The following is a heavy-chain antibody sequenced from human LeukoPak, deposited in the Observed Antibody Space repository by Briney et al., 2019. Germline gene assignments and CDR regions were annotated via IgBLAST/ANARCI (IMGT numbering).Heavy chain of an antibody. CDR2: ISGSGGST. CDR1: GFTFSSYA. Sequence: GGSLRLSCAASGFTFSSYAMSWVRQAPGKGLEWVSAISGSGGSTYYADSVKGRFTISRDNSKNTLYLQMNSLRAEDTAVYYCAKSSYCSSPSCYGYYYYYYMDVWGKGTTVTVSS. D-gene: IGHD2-2*01. J-gene: IGHJ6*03. V-gene: IGHV3-23*01. CDR3: AKSSYCSSPSCYGYYYYYYMDV.